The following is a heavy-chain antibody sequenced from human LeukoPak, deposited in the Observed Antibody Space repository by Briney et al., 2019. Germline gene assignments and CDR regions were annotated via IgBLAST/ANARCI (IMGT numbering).Heavy chain of an antibody. CDR1: GFTFSNYS. D-gene: IGHD3-22*01. CDR2: ISGSGGST. CDR3: AKDRPNYYDSSGHYYRRNGDY. V-gene: IGHV3-23*01. Sequence: PGGSLRLSCAASGFTFSNYSMTWVRQAPGKGLEWVSAISGSGGSTYYADSVRGRFTLSRDNSKSTLYLQMNSLRAEDTAVYYCAKDRPNYYDSSGHYYRRNGDYWGQGTLVTVSS. J-gene: IGHJ4*02.